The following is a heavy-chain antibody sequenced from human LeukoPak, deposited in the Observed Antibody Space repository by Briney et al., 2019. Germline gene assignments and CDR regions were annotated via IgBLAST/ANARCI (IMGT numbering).Heavy chain of an antibody. Sequence: SETLSLTCTVSGGSISSYYWSWIRQPAGKGLEWIGRIYTSGSTNYNPSLKSRVTMSVDTSKNQFSLKLSSVTAADTAVYYCARGGRYFDWLLGNWFDPWGQGTLVTVSS. CDR2: IYTSGST. CDR3: ARGGRYFDWLLGNWFDP. CDR1: GGSISSYY. V-gene: IGHV4-4*07. D-gene: IGHD3-9*01. J-gene: IGHJ5*02.